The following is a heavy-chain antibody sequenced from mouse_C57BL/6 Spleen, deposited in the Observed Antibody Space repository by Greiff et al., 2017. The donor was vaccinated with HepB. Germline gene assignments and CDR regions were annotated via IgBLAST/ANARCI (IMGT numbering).Heavy chain of an antibody. Sequence: EVKLQESGGGLVKPGGSLKLSCAASGFTFSDYGMHWVRQAPEKGLEWVAYISSGSSTIYYADTVKGRFTISRDNAKNTLFLQMTSLRSEDTAMYYCARSTEGYWYFDVWGTGTTVTVSS. V-gene: IGHV5-17*01. J-gene: IGHJ1*03. CDR2: ISSGSSTI. CDR3: ARSTEGYWYFDV. CDR1: GFTFSDYG.